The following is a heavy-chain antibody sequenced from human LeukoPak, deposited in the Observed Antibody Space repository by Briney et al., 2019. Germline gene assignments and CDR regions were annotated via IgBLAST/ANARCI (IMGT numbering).Heavy chain of an antibody. CDR3: ARETSRGVIKYYFDY. D-gene: IGHD3-10*01. Sequence: GGSLRLSCSASGFIFSSYRMNWVRQAPGKGLEWVAVIWYDGSNKYYADSVKGRFTISRDNSKNTLYLQMNSLRAEDTAVYYCARETSRGVIKYYFDYWGQGTLVTVSS. CDR1: GFIFSSYR. CDR2: IWYDGSNK. J-gene: IGHJ4*02. V-gene: IGHV3-33*08.